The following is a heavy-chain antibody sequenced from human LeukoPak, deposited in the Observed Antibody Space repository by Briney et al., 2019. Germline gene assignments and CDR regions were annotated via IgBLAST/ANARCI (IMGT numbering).Heavy chain of an antibody. J-gene: IGHJ5*02. Sequence: ASVKVSCKASGYTFTGYYMHWVRQAPGQGLEWMGWINPNSGGTNYAQKFQGRVTMTRDTSISTAYMELSRLRSDDTAVYYCASGYCSGGSCYDWFDPWGQGTLVTVSS. CDR1: GYTFTGYY. CDR3: ASGYCSGGSCYDWFDP. V-gene: IGHV1-2*02. D-gene: IGHD2-15*01. CDR2: INPNSGGT.